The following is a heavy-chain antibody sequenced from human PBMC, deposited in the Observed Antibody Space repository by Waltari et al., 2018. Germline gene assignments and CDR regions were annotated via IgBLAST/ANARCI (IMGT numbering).Heavy chain of an antibody. V-gene: IGHV1-24*01. D-gene: IGHD2-15*01. CDR3: HLTGRNIVLAGGSPSFYSYMDV. Sequence: QVQVEQSGSEVKRPGASVRVSCTVPGYTLAGLSIDWVRQVPAKGLQWMGRLDREDGENTNAKHVQGRITVTDDTSTNNAYMGLRTLVSDDTAVYFCHLTGRNIVLAGGSPSFYSYMDVWGRGTTVTVS. CDR2: LDREDGEN. J-gene: IGHJ6*03. CDR1: GYTLAGLS.